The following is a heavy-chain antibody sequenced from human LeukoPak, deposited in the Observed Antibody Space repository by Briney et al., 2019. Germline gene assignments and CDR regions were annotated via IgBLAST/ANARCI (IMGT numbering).Heavy chain of an antibody. Sequence: GGSPRLSCATSGFTFSHYGMHWVRQAPGKGLEWVAVIWNDGSNKYYGDSVKGRFTISRDNSKNTLYLQMNSLTVEDTAVYYCAKDAQRGFDYSNSLEHWGQGTLVTVSS. CDR1: GFTFSHYG. CDR3: AKDAQRGFDYSNSLEH. CDR2: IWNDGSNK. D-gene: IGHD4-11*01. J-gene: IGHJ5*02. V-gene: IGHV3-33*06.